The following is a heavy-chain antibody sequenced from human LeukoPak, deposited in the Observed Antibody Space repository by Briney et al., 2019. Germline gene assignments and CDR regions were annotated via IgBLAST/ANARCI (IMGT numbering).Heavy chain of an antibody. V-gene: IGHV1-18*01. CDR1: GYTFTSYG. D-gene: IGHD3-10*01. CDR2: ISAYNGNT. Sequence: GASVKVSCKASGYTFTSYGISWVRQAPGQGLEWMGWISAYNGNTNYAQKLQGRVTMTTDTSTSTAYMELRSLRSDDTAVYYCARDTMVRGTNPYNWFDPWGQGTLVTVSS. CDR3: ARDTMVRGTNPYNWFDP. J-gene: IGHJ5*02.